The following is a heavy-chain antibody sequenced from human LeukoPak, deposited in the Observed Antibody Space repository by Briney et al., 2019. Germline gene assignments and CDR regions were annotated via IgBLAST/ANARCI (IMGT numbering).Heavy chain of an antibody. CDR1: GGSINSSSYC. CDR3: ARLEAY. D-gene: IGHD3-3*01. CDR2: IYYSGST. J-gene: IGHJ4*02. V-gene: IGHV4-39*01. Sequence: SETLSLTCTVSGGSINSSSYCWGWIRQPPGKGLEWIGSIYYSGSTYYNPSLKSRVTISVDTSKNQFSLKLSSVTAADTAVYYCARLEAYWGQGTLVTVSS.